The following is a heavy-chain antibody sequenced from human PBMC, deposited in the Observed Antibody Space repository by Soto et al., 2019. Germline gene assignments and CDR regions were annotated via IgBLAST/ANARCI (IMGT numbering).Heavy chain of an antibody. J-gene: IGHJ6*02. CDR1: GFTFNSYA. V-gene: IGHV3-64D*08. D-gene: IGHD6-13*01. CDR3: VKTGPETAAGSGVRYYYYGMDV. Sequence: VQLVESGGGLVQPGGSLRLSCSASGFTFNSYAMHWVRQAPGKGLEYVSAISNNGGSTYYADFVKGRFTISRDNSKNTLYLQMSSLRAEDTAVYYCVKTGPETAAGSGVRYYYYGMDVWGQGTTVTVSS. CDR2: ISNNGGST.